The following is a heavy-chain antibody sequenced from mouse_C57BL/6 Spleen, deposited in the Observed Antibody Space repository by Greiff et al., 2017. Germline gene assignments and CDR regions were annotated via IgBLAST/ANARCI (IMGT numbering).Heavy chain of an antibody. J-gene: IGHJ2*01. CDR1: GYAFTNYL. Sequence: QVQLQQSGAELVRPGTSVKVSCKASGYAFTNYLIQWVKQRPGQGLAWIGVINPGSGCTNYTEKFKGKATLTADKSSSTAYMQLSSLPSEDSAVCVWGREGGEAPPDYGGQGTTLT. CDR3: GREGGEAPPDY. V-gene: IGHV1-54*01. D-gene: IGHD3-2*02. CDR2: INPGSGCT.